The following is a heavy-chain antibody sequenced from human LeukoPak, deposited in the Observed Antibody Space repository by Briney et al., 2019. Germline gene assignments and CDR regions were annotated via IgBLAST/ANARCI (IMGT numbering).Heavy chain of an antibody. D-gene: IGHD3-3*01. Sequence: PGRSPRLSCAASGFTFSSYAMHWVRQAPGKGLEWVAVISYDGSNKYYADSVKGRFTISRDNSKNTLYLQMNSLRAEDTAVYYCAKADRFLEWLLGYWGQGTLVTVSS. CDR2: ISYDGSNK. CDR3: AKADRFLEWLLGY. V-gene: IGHV3-30*04. J-gene: IGHJ4*02. CDR1: GFTFSSYA.